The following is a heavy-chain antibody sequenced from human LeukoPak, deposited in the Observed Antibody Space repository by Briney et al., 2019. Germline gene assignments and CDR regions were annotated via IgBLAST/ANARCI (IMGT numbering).Heavy chain of an antibody. CDR3: ARDIVVVVAATLYYYYYGMDV. CDR2: LKQDAYQT. D-gene: IGHD2-15*01. Sequence: GGPLRLSCAASGFSFSSSWMAWVRQAPGQGLEWVANLKQDAYQTFYLESVKGRFTISRDNAKNSLYLQMNSLRAEDTAVYYCARDIVVVVAATLYYYYYGMDVWGQGTTVTASS. V-gene: IGHV3-7*03. J-gene: IGHJ6*02. CDR1: GFSFSSSW.